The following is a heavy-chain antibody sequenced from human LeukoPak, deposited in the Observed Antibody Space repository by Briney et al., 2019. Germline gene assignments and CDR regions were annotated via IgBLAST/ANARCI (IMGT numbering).Heavy chain of an antibody. CDR3: ARGSSGWYPNWFDP. Sequence: GGSLRPSCAASGFTFSSYSMHRVRQAPGKGLEWVANIKQDGSEKYYVDSVKGRFTISRDNAKNSLYLQMNSLRAEDTAVYYCARGSSGWYPNWFDPWGQGTLVTVSS. D-gene: IGHD6-19*01. CDR2: IKQDGSEK. J-gene: IGHJ5*02. CDR1: GFTFSSYS. V-gene: IGHV3-7*04.